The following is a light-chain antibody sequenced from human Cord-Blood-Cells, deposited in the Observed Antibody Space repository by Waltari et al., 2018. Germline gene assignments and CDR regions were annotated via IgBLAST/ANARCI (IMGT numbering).Light chain of an antibody. J-gene: IGKJ2*01. CDR1: QSVSSSD. V-gene: IGKV3-20*01. CDR3: QQYGSSPYT. Sequence: EIVLTQSPGTLSLSPGERATLSCRASQSVSSSDLAWYQQKPGQDPRLLIYGASSRATGIPDRFSGSGSGTDFTLTISRLEPEGFAVYYCQQYGSSPYTFGQGTKLEIK. CDR2: GAS.